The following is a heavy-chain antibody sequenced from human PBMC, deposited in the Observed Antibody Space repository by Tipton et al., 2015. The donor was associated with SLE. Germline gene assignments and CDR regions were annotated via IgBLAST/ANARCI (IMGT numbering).Heavy chain of an antibody. CDR2: IYYSGTT. V-gene: IGHV4-39*01. J-gene: IGHJ4*02. D-gene: IGHD6-13*01. CDR1: GGSISSSSYY. CDR3: ARQSSSWYDRVSYFDY. Sequence: TLSLTCTVSGGSISSSSYYWGWIRQPPGKWLEWVGSIYYSGTTYYNPSLKSRVTISVDTSKNQFSLKLSPVTAADTTVYYCARQSSSWYDRVSYFDYWGQGTLVSVSS.